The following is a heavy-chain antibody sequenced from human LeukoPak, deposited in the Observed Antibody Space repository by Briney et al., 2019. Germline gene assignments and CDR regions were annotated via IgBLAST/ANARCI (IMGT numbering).Heavy chain of an antibody. D-gene: IGHD5-18*01. V-gene: IGHV1-18*01. CDR2: ISAYNGNT. CDR1: GYTFTSYG. Sequence: GASVKVSCKASGYTFTSYGISWVRQAPGQGLEWMGWISAYNGNTNYAQKLQGRVTMTTDTSTSTAYMELRSLRSDDTAVYYCARGAYSYGKGSIYYYYYMDVWGKGTTVTISS. CDR3: ARGAYSYGKGSIYYYYYMDV. J-gene: IGHJ6*03.